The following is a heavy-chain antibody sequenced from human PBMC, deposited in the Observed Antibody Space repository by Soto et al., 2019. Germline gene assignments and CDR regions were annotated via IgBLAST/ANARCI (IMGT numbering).Heavy chain of an antibody. CDR3: ARGDGYGRILAMVII. Sequence: GGSLRLSCAASGFTFSSYSMNWVRQAPGKGLEWVSYISSSSSTIYYADSGKGRFTISRDNAKKSLYLQMNSLRDEDTAVYYCARGDGYGRILAMVIIWGQGTLVTVSS. J-gene: IGHJ4*02. CDR1: GFTFSSYS. D-gene: IGHD3-3*01. V-gene: IGHV3-48*02. CDR2: ISSSSSTI.